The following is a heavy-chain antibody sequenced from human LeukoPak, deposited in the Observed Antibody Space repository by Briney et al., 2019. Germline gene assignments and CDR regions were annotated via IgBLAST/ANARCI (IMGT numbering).Heavy chain of an antibody. Sequence: ASVKVSCKASGYAFTGYYMHWVRQAPGQGLEWMGWINPKSGGTNYLQKFQGRVTMTRDTSISTAYMVLSRLRSDDTAVYYCARATAENDYWGQGTLVTVSS. J-gene: IGHJ4*02. CDR2: INPKSGGT. V-gene: IGHV1-2*02. D-gene: IGHD1-14*01. CDR3: ARATAENDY. CDR1: GYAFTGYY.